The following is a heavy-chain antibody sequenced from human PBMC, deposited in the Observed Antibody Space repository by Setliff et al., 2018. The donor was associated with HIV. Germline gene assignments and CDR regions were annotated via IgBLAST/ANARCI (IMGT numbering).Heavy chain of an antibody. D-gene: IGHD7-27*01. CDR3: ARIPTGGAFDI. V-gene: IGHV1-69*10. Sequence: EASVKVSCKASGGTFTNSAIGWVRQAPGQGLEWMGAIVPILGIANSAQKFQGRVTITTDESTNTAYMELSSLRSEDTAVYYCARIPTGGAFDIWGQGTAVTVSS. J-gene: IGHJ3*02. CDR2: IVPILGIA. CDR1: GGTFTNSA.